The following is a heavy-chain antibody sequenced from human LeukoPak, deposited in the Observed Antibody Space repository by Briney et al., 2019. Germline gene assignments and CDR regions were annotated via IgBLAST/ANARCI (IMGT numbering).Heavy chain of an antibody. CDR2: INPNSGGT. CDR1: GYTFTGYY. Sequence: ASVKVSCKASGYTFTGYYMHWVRQAPGQGLEWMGWINPNSGGTNYAQKFQGWVTMTRDTSISTAYMELSRLRSDDTAVYYCARWGGYCTNGVCSNAFDIWGRGTMVTVSS. V-gene: IGHV1-2*04. J-gene: IGHJ3*02. D-gene: IGHD2-8*01. CDR3: ARWGGYCTNGVCSNAFDI.